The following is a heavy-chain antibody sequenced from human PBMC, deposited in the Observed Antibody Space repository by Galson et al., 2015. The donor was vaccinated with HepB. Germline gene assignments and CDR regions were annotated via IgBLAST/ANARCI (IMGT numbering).Heavy chain of an antibody. CDR1: GFTFSNYA. Sequence: SLRLSCAASGFTFSNYAFHWVRQAPGKGLEWVALISYDGINKYYADSLKDRFTISRDKSKNTLFLQMNNMRGEDTALYYCASLETRGMTTMPFDYWGQGTLVTVSS. CDR2: ISYDGINK. CDR3: ASLETRGMTTMPFDY. D-gene: IGHD5-24*01. J-gene: IGHJ4*02. V-gene: IGHV3-30-3*02.